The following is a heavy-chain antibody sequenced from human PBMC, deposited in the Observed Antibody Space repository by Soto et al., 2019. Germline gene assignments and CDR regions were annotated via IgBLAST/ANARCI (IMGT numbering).Heavy chain of an antibody. V-gene: IGHV1-18*01. CDR2: ISAYNGNT. CDR3: ARSSEIDYYDFWSGYYISYYFDY. D-gene: IGHD3-3*01. Sequence: ASVKVSCKASGYTFTSYGISWVRQAPGQGLEWMGWISAYNGNTNYAQKLQGRVTMTTDTSTSTAYMELRSLRSDDTAVYYCARSSEIDYYDFWSGYYISYYFDYWGQGTLVTVSS. CDR1: GYTFTSYG. J-gene: IGHJ4*02.